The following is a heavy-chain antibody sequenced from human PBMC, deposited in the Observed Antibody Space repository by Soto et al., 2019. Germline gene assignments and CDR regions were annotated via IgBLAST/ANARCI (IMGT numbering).Heavy chain of an antibody. Sequence: ASVKVSCKASGYTFTNYAIHWVRQAPGQRLEWMGWINAGNGYTKYSQKFQGRVTITRDTSASTAYMDLSSLRSEDTAVYYCARGYCSSISCYYYGMDVWGQGTTVTSP. J-gene: IGHJ6*02. D-gene: IGHD2-2*01. CDR3: ARGYCSSISCYYYGMDV. CDR2: INAGNGYT. V-gene: IGHV1-3*01. CDR1: GYTFTNYA.